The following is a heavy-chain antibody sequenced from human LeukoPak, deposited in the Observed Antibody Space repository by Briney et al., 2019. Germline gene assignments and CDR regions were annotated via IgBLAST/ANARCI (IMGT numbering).Heavy chain of an antibody. V-gene: IGHV3-23*01. CDR2: ISGSGGST. Sequence: GGTLRLSCAASGFTFSNYGMTWVRQTPGKGLEWVSAISGSGGSTYYADSVKGRFTISRDNSKNTLYLQMNSLRAEDTAVYYCAKARWERQAGDDYWGQGTLVTVSS. J-gene: IGHJ4*02. CDR3: AKARWERQAGDDY. D-gene: IGHD1-26*01. CDR1: GFTFSNYG.